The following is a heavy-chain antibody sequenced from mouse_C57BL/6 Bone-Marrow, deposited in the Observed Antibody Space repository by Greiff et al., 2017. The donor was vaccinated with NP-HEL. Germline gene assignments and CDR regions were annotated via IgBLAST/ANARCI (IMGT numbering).Heavy chain of an antibody. CDR1: GYSFTGYY. CDR3: ARRGITTVEDYAMDY. CDR2: INPSTGGT. V-gene: IGHV1-42*01. Sequence: EVQLKESGPELVKPGASVKISCKASGYSFTGYYMNWVKQSPEKSLEWIGEINPSTGGTTYNQKFKAKATLTVDKSSSTAYMQLKSLTSEDSAVYYCARRGITTVEDYAMDYWGQGTSVTVSS. D-gene: IGHD1-1*01. J-gene: IGHJ4*01.